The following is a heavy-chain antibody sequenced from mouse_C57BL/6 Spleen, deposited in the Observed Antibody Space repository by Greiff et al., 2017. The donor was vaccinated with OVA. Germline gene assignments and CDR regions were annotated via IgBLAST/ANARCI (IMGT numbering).Heavy chain of an antibody. J-gene: IGHJ4*01. V-gene: IGHV1-19*01. CDR1: GYTFTDYY. CDR2: INPYNGGT. D-gene: IGHD1-1*01. Sequence: EVKLQQSGPVLVKPGASVKMSCKASGYTFTDYYMNWVKQSHGKSLEWIGVINPYNGGTSYNQKFKGKATLTVDKSSSTAYMELNSLTAVDSAVYYCARGGTTVVADDAMDYWGQGTSVTVSS. CDR3: ARGGTTVVADDAMDY.